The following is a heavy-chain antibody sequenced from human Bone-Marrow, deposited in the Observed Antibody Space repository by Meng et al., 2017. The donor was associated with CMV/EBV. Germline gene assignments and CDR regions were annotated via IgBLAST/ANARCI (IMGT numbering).Heavy chain of an antibody. CDR2: IYHSGST. J-gene: IGHJ4*02. V-gene: IGHV4-4*02. CDR3: ARDLGTVAPGF. Sequence: LTSAVACGSISNNNWWSWVRQPPGKGLEWIGEIYHSGSTNYNPSLKSRVTISVDKSKNQLSLKLNSMTAADTAVYYCARDLGTVAPGFWGQGTLVTVSS. CDR1: CGSISNNNW. D-gene: IGHD4-23*01.